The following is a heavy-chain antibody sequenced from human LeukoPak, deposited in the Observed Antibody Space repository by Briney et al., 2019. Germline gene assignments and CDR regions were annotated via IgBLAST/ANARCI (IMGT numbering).Heavy chain of an antibody. J-gene: IGHJ5*02. V-gene: IGHV4-59*12. CDR1: GGSISSYY. CDR2: IYYSGST. Sequence: SETLSLTCTVSGGSISSYYWSWIRQPPGKGLEWIGYIYYSGSTNYNPSLKSRVTISVDTSKNQFSLKLSSVTAADTAVYYCARRSRYSYGYRQSPGDWFDPWGQGTLVTVSS. D-gene: IGHD5-18*01. CDR3: ARRSRYSYGYRQSPGDWFDP.